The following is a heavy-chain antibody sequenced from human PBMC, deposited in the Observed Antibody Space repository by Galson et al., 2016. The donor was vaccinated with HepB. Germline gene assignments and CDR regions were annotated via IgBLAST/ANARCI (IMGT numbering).Heavy chain of an antibody. J-gene: IGHJ6*03. D-gene: IGHD5-12*01. CDR2: INHSGRT. CDR3: ARGRDIAATFSKYYYMDV. V-gene: IGHV4-34*01. Sequence: ETLSLTCAVYGGSFSNYYWNWIRQPPGKGLEWIGQINHSGRTNYNPSLKSRVTISLDTSKNQFSLKLTSVTASDPAVYYCARGRDIAATFSKYYYMDVWGKGSTVTVSS. CDR1: GGSFSNYY.